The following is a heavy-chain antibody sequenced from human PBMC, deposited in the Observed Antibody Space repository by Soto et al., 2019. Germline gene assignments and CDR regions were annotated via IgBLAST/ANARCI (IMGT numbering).Heavy chain of an antibody. CDR1: GFTVSSYH. CDR2: INWNSGSI. Sequence: GGSLRLSCASSGFTVSSYHMSLVRQAPGKGLEWVSGINWNSGSIGYADSVKGRFTISRDNAKTSLYLQMNSLRAEDTALYYCAKDRGSGSYAANYYYYGMDVWGQGTTVTVSS. J-gene: IGHJ6*02. V-gene: IGHV3-9*01. D-gene: IGHD3-10*01. CDR3: AKDRGSGSYAANYYYYGMDV.